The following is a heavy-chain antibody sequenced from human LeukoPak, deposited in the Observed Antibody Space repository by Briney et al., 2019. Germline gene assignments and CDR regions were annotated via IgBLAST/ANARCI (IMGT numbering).Heavy chain of an antibody. CDR2: ISWNRGSI. CDR3: AKDGVAAAPEYFQH. CDR1: GFTFDDYA. J-gene: IGHJ1*01. Sequence: GGSLRLSCAVSGFTFDDYAMHWVRQAPGKGLEWVSGISWNRGSIGYADSVKGRFTISRDNAKNSLYLQMNSLRAEDTALYYCAKDGVAAAPEYFQHWGQGTLVTVSS. V-gene: IGHV3-9*01. D-gene: IGHD6-13*01.